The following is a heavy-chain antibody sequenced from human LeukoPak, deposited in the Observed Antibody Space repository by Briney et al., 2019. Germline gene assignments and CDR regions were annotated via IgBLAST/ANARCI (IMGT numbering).Heavy chain of an antibody. CDR1: GGSISSGDYY. D-gene: IGHD3-3*01. J-gene: IGHJ5*02. V-gene: IGHV4-30-4*08. CDR3: ARDGDFWSGYYWFDP. Sequence: SETLSLTCTVSGGSISSGDYYWSWIRQPPGKGLEWIGYIYYSGSTYYNPSLKSRVTISVDTSKNQFSLKLSSVTAADTAVYYCARDGDFWSGYYWFDPWGQGTLVTVSS. CDR2: IYYSGST.